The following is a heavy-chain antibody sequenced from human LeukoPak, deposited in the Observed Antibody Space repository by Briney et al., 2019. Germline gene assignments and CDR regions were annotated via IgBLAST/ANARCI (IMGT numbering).Heavy chain of an antibody. CDR3: ARGGDRRGFDY. D-gene: IGHD1-14*01. V-gene: IGHV4-31*03. CDR1: GDSISNGGYY. J-gene: IGHJ4*02. Sequence: SQTLSLTCTVSGDSISNGGYYWSWIRLHPGKGLGWVCYIYDSGTTYYSPALQSRVSISVDTSDNKFSLKLKSLTAADTAVYYCARGGDRRGFDYWGQGTLVTVSS. CDR2: IYDSGTT.